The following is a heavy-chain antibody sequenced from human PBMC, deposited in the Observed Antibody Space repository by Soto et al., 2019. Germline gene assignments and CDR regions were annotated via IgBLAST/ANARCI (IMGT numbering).Heavy chain of an antibody. D-gene: IGHD1-26*01. CDR1: GCSISSGGYY. CDR2: IYYSGST. Sequence: PXETLSLTCTVSGCSISSGGYYWSWIRQHPGKGLEWIGYIYYSGSTYYNPSLKSRVTISVDTSKNQFSLKLSSVAAADTAVYYCARVRGGGPFDDSGQGTLVTVSS. J-gene: IGHJ4*02. CDR3: ARVRGGGPFDD. V-gene: IGHV4-31*03.